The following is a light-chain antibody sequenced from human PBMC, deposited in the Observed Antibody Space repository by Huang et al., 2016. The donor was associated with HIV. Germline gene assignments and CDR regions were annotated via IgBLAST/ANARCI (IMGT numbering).Light chain of an antibody. J-gene: IGKJ1*01. CDR3: QQSYGSPRT. Sequence: DIQMTQSPSSLSASVGDRVTITCRASQTIAKSLNWYQQKPGKAPKLLIYAASSSLSWLPARFTGSGSGTDFTLTITHLQPEDFATYYCQQSYGSPRTFGQGT. CDR2: AAS. V-gene: IGKV1-39*01. CDR1: QTIAKS.